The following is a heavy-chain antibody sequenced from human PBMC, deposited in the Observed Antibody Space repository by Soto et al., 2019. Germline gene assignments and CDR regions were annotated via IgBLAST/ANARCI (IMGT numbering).Heavy chain of an antibody. Sequence: PGVSLRLSCAVSGFSFGSYWMSWVRQAPGKGLEWLASIKDDGSERYYLDSVKGRFTISRDNAKDSLSLQMNSLRGEDTAFYYCARDVGPVTIFGEALSGYFDFWGQGTLVTVSS. CDR3: ARDVGPVTIFGEALSGYFDF. CDR2: IKDDGSER. CDR1: GFSFGSYW. J-gene: IGHJ4*02. D-gene: IGHD3-3*01. V-gene: IGHV3-7*03.